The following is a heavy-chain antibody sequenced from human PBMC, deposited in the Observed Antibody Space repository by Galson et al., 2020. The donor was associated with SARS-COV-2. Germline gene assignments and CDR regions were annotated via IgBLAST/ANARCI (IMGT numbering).Heavy chain of an antibody. V-gene: IGHV3-21*01. Sequence: GESLKISCAASGFTFSSCSMNWVRQAPVKGLQWGSSITSLGWDMYYADSVKGRFTISRDNAKNSLYLQMNSLRVEDTAVYYCARVLSHDAFDIWGQGTVVTVSS. CDR1: GFTFSSCS. CDR3: ARVLSHDAFDI. CDR2: ITSLGWDM. J-gene: IGHJ3*02.